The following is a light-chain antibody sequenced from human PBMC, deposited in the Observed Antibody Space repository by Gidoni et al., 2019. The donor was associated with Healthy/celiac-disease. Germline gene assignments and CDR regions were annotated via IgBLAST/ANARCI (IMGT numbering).Light chain of an antibody. CDR1: QGIRNA. CDR3: QQYNSYPLT. J-gene: IGKJ4*01. CDR2: AAS. Sequence: DIQMTQSPSSLSASVGDRVTITCRASQGIRNALAWFQQKPGRAPKSLIHAASSLQGGVPSKFSGSGSGTDFTLTISSLQPEDFATYYCQQYNSYPLTFGGGTKVEIK. V-gene: IGKV1-16*02.